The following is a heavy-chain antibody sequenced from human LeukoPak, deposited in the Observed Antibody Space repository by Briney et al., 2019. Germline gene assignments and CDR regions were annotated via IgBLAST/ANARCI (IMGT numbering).Heavy chain of an antibody. CDR2: ISAYNGDT. V-gene: IGHV1-18*01. D-gene: IGHD1-26*01. Sequence: GASVKVSCKASGGSFSSYVITWVRQAPGQGLEWMGWISAYNGDTTYAQKLQGRVTLTTDTSTSTAYMELRSLRSDDTAVYFCARKYSGSPFDYWGRGTLVTVSS. J-gene: IGHJ4*02. CDR3: ARKYSGSPFDY. CDR1: GGSFSSYV.